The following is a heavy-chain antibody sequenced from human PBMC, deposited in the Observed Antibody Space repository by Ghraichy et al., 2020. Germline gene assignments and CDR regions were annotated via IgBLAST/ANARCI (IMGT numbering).Heavy chain of an antibody. CDR3: ARDYYGA. D-gene: IGHD3-22*01. Sequence: GGSLRLSCAASGFTASNNYMRWVRQAPGKGLEWVSVIYSGGSTSYADSVKGRFTISRDNSKNTLYLQMNSLRAEDPAVYYCARDYYGAWGQGTLVTVSS. CDR2: IYSGGST. CDR1: GFTASNNY. J-gene: IGHJ5*02. V-gene: IGHV3-66*01.